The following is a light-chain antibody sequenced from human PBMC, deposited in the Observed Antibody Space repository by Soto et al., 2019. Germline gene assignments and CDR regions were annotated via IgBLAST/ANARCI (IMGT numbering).Light chain of an antibody. Sequence: EIVMTQSPANLSVSPGDRATLSCRASQSVTSNLAWYQQKPGQAPRLLIYGASTRATGIPARFSGSGSGTEFTLTISSLQSEDFAVYYCQQYNTWPPTFGQGTRLEIK. CDR1: QSVTSN. V-gene: IGKV3-15*01. CDR2: GAS. CDR3: QQYNTWPPT. J-gene: IGKJ5*01.